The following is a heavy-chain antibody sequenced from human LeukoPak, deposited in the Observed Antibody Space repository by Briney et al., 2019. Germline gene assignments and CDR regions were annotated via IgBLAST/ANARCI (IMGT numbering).Heavy chain of an antibody. CDR2: ISAYNGNT. CDR1: ADTFTSYG. D-gene: IGHD1-26*01. J-gene: IGHJ6*02. Sequence: ASVKVSCKPSADTFTSYGISWVRQAPEQGIEWMGWISAYNGNTNYAQKLQGRVTMTTDTSTSTAYMELRSLRSDDTAVYYCARSSGDSGNYYYYGMDVWGQGTTVTVSS. V-gene: IGHV1-18*01. CDR3: ARSSGDSGNYYYYGMDV.